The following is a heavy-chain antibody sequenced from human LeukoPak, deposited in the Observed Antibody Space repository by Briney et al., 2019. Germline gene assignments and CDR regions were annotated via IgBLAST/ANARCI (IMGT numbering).Heavy chain of an antibody. Sequence: SVKVSCKASGGTFSSYAISWVRQAPGQGLEWMGRIIPILGIANYAQKFRGRVTITADKSTSTAYMELSSLRAEDTAVYYCAKIYDSSGYFDYWGQGTLVTVSS. CDR1: GGTFSSYA. V-gene: IGHV1-69*04. J-gene: IGHJ4*02. CDR2: IIPILGIA. D-gene: IGHD3-22*01. CDR3: AKIYDSSGYFDY.